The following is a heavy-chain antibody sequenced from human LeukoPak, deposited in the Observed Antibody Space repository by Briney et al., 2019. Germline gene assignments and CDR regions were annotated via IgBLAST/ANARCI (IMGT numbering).Heavy chain of an antibody. V-gene: IGHV1-18*01. CDR3: ARDLRYSRAWYPSGMDV. CDR2: ISAYNGNT. J-gene: IGHJ6*03. D-gene: IGHD6-19*01. Sequence: GASVKVSCKASGYTFTSYGISWVRQAPGQGLEWMGWISAYNGNTNYAQKLQGRVTMTTDTSTSTAYMELRSLRSDDTAVCYCARDLRYSRAWYPSGMDVWRKGPTVTIPS. CDR1: GYTFTSYG.